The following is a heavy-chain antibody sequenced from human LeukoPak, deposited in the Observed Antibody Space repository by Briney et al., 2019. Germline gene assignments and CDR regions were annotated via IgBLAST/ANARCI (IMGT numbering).Heavy chain of an antibody. V-gene: IGHV1-2*02. CDR2: INPNSGGT. CDR1: GYTFTGYY. D-gene: IGHD2-2*01. CDR3: ARDHCVSSVCYEDYYYGMDV. Sequence: ASVTVSCTASGYTFTGYYMQWVRQAPGQGLEWMGWINPNSGGTNYEQTLQGRVTITRDTSISTAYMELSRLSSDDTAVYYCARDHCVSSVCYEDYYYGMDVWGRGTTVTVSS. J-gene: IGHJ6*02.